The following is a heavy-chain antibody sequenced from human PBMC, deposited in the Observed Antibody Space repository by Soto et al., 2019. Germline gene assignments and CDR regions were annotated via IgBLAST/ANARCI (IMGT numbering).Heavy chain of an antibody. CDR3: ARDLGGCSSTSCYYGMDV. D-gene: IGHD2-2*01. CDR1: GGSISSYY. V-gene: IGHV4-59*01. J-gene: IGHJ6*02. Sequence: LSLTCTASGGSISSYYWSWIRQPPGKGLEWIGYIYYSGSTNYNPSLKSRVTISVDTSKNQFPLKLSSVTAADTAVYYCARDLGGCSSTSCYYGMDVWGQGTTVTVSS. CDR2: IYYSGST.